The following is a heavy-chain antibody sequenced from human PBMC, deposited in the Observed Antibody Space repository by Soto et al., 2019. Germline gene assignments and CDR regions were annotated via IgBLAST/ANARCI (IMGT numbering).Heavy chain of an antibody. Sequence: GASVKVSCKASGYTFTSYYMHWVRQAPGQGLEWMGIINPSGGSTSYAQKFQGRVTMTRDTSTSTVYMELSSLRSEDTAVYYCARGGYRTNGVCPPLNIVTDWFDPWGQGTLVTVSS. CDR2: INPSGGST. V-gene: IGHV1-46*01. CDR3: ARGGYRTNGVCPPLNIVTDWFDP. CDR1: GYTFTSYY. J-gene: IGHJ5*02. D-gene: IGHD2-8*01.